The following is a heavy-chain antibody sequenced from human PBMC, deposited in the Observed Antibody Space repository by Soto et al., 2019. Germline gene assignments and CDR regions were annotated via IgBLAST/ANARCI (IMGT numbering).Heavy chain of an antibody. CDR2: VSAYNGNT. D-gene: IGHD2-21*02. CDR1: GYTFTSYG. J-gene: IGHJ3*02. CDR3: ASGGTYCGGDGYSYDDAFDI. Sequence: ASVQVSCKASGYTFTSYGISWVRQAPGQGLEWMGWVSAYNGNTNYAQKLQGRVTMTTDTSTSTAYMELRSLRSDDTAVYYCASGGTYCGGDGYSYDDAFDIWGQGTMVTVSS. V-gene: IGHV1-18*01.